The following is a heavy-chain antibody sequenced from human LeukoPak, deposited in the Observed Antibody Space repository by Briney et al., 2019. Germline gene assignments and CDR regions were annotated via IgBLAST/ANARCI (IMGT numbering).Heavy chain of an antibody. CDR2: IFGSGGST. CDR1: GFTFSSYA. CDR3: AKTTTGYSSGRFPGWPVDY. J-gene: IGHJ4*02. V-gene: IGHV3-23*01. Sequence: GGSLRLSCAASGFTFSSYAMYWVRQAPGKGLEWVSGIFGSGGSTHYADSVKGRFTISRDNSKNTVYLQMNSLRAEGTAVYYCAKTTTGYSSGRFPGWPVDYWGQGTLVTVPS. D-gene: IGHD6-19*01.